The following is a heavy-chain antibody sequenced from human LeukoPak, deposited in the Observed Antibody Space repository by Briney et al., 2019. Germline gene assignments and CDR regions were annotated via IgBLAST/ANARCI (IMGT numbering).Heavy chain of an antibody. D-gene: IGHD4-17*01. CDR2: IKQDGSEK. CDR1: GFTFSSYW. Sequence: PGGSLRLSCAASGFTFSSYWKSWVRQAPGKGLEWVANIKQDGSEKYYVDSVKGRFTISRDNAKNSLYLQMNSLRAEDTAVYYCARVLTVTNAPIDYWGQGTLVTVSP. V-gene: IGHV3-7*01. J-gene: IGHJ4*02. CDR3: ARVLTVTNAPIDY.